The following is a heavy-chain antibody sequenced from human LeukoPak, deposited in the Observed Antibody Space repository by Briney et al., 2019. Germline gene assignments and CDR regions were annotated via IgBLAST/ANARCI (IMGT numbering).Heavy chain of an antibody. V-gene: IGHV4-4*07. CDR2: IYTGATT. CDR1: GGCISSYY. J-gene: IGHJ4*02. CDR3: ARSPRNPGQYYFDY. Sequence: WETLSLTCIVCGGCISSYYLSWIRQPAGKGLEGICRIYTGATTNYTPSLKSPVTMSVDTSQNQFSLKLSSVTAADTAVYYCARSPRNPGQYYFDYWGQGTLVTVSS.